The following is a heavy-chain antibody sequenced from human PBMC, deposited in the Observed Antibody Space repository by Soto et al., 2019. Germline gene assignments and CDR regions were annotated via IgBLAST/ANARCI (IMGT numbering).Heavy chain of an antibody. J-gene: IGHJ4*02. CDR1: GGSISSGDYY. CDR3: ARSVILTGGSYKGLIRLHYFDT. CDR2: IYYSGST. D-gene: IGHD3-9*01. Sequence: SETLSLTCTVSGGSISSGDYYWSWIRQPPGKGLEWIGYIYYSGSTYYNPSLKSRVTMSVDTSKNQFSLNVDSVTAADTAVYYCARSVILTGGSYKGLIRLHYFDTWGPGTLVTVSS. V-gene: IGHV4-30-4*01.